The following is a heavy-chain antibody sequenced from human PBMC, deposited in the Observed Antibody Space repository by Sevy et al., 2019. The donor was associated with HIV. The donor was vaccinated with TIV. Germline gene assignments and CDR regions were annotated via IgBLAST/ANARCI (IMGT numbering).Heavy chain of an antibody. Sequence: ASVKVSCKASGYTFTSYDINWVRQATGQGLEWMGWMNPNSGNTGYAQKYQGRDTMTRNNSISPDYMELSSLGSEDTAVYYCARGLYYGDYEGGYWGQGTLVTVSS. CDR3: ARGLYYGDYEGGY. J-gene: IGHJ4*02. CDR1: GYTFTSYD. V-gene: IGHV1-8*01. CDR2: MNPNSGNT. D-gene: IGHD4-17*01.